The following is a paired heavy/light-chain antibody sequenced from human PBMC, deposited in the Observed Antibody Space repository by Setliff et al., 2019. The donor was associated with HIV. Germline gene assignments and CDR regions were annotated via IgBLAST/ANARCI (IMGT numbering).Heavy chain of an antibody. CDR3: ARDGYYYDSNGRSAHAFDI. V-gene: IGHV4-30-4*08. CDR1: GGSISSGDYY. CDR2: IYHSGTT. J-gene: IGHJ3*02. Sequence: QVQLQESGPGLVKPSQTLSLTCTVSGGSISSGDYYWSWIRQPPGKGLRWIGYIYHSGTTYYNPSLKSRLTISVDTSKNQFSLKLSSVTAADTAVYYCARDGYYYDSNGRSAHAFDIWGQGTMVTVSS. D-gene: IGHD3-22*01.
Light chain of an antibody. CDR1: QSVSSTY. CDR2: ATS. Sequence: EIVLTQSPGTLSLSPGERATLSCRASQSVSSTYFAWYQQKPGQAPRLLIYATSSRATGIPDRFSGSGSGTDFTLTISRLEPEDFAVYYCQQYGSSLWTFGQGTKVEIK. V-gene: IGKV3-20*01. CDR3: QQYGSSLWT. J-gene: IGKJ1*01.